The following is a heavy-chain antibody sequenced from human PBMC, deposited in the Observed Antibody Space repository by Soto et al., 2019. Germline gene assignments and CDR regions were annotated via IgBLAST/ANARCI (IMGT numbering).Heavy chain of an antibody. CDR3: ARDRLGATGDY. J-gene: IGHJ4*02. V-gene: IGHV1-18*01. CDR1: GYTFTSYG. Sequence: GDSVKVSCKASGYTFTSYGISWVRQAPGQGLEWMGWISAYNANTNYAQKLQGRVTMTTDTSTSTAYMELRSLRSDDTAVYFCARDRLGATGDYWGQGTLVTVSS. D-gene: IGHD1-26*01. CDR2: ISAYNANT.